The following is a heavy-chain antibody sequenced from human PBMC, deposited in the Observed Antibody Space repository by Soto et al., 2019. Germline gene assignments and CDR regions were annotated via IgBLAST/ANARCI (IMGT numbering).Heavy chain of an antibody. D-gene: IGHD2-21*02. Sequence: LRLSCAASGFTFGSYWMNWVRLIPGKGLEWVAYIKPDGSATYYVDSVKGRFTISRDNAKNSLYLQMNSLRVEDTSVYYCARAGYCGPGCYYYFDYWGQGTLVTVSS. CDR1: GFTFGSYW. V-gene: IGHV3-7*01. J-gene: IGHJ4*02. CDR3: ARAGYCGPGCYYYFDY. CDR2: IKPDGSAT.